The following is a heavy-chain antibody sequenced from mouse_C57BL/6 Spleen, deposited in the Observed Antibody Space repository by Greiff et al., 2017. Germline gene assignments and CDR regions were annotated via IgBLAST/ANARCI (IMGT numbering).Heavy chain of an antibody. D-gene: IGHD1-1*01. Sequence: EVKVVESGGGLVKPGGSLKLSCAASGFTFSDYGMHWVRQAPEKGLEWVAYISSGSSTISYADTVKGRFTISRDNAKNTLFLQMTSLRSEDTAMYYCARDYYGSSYEAFDDWGQGTTLTVSS. CDR2: ISSGSSTI. CDR3: ARDYYGSSYEAFDD. V-gene: IGHV5-17*01. J-gene: IGHJ2*01. CDR1: GFTFSDYG.